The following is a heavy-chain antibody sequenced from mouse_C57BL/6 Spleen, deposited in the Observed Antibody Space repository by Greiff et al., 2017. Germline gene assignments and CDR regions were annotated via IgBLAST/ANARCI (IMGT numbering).Heavy chain of an antibody. Sequence: QVQLQQPGAELVRPGSSVKLSCKASGYTFTSYWMHWVKQRPIQGLEWIGNIDPSDSETHYNQKFKDKATLTVDKSSSTAYMQLSSLTSEDSAVYYCARRSLRRYYAMDYWGQGTSVTVSS. J-gene: IGHJ4*01. V-gene: IGHV1-52*01. CDR3: ARRSLRRYYAMDY. CDR2: IDPSDSET. CDR1: GYTFTSYW. D-gene: IGHD1-1*01.